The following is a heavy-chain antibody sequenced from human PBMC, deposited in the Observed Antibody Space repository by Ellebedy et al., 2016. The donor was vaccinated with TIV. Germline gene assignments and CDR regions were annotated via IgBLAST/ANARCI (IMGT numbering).Heavy chain of an antibody. J-gene: IGHJ4*02. Sequence: GESLKISCAASGFTFNNYALSWVRQSPGKGLEWVSGISGGVGKTYYADSVKGRFTISRDNSKNTLYLQMHSLRGEDTAVYYCAKERSIIGVPLFDSWGQGTLVTVSS. CDR1: GFTFNNYA. D-gene: IGHD1-26*01. CDR2: ISGGVGKT. V-gene: IGHV3-23*01. CDR3: AKERSIIGVPLFDS.